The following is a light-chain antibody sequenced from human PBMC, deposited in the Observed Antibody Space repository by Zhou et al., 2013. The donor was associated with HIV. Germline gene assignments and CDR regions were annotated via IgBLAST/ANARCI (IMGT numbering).Light chain of an antibody. CDR1: QSLLHSNGYNY. CDR3: MQARQTPPT. CDR2: LGS. Sequence: EIVMTQSPLSLSVTPGEPASISCRSSQSLLHSNGYNYLDWYLQKPGQSPQLLIYLGSNRASGVTDRFSGSGSGTDFTLKISRVEAEDVGVYYCMQARQTPPTFGQGTKVEIK. J-gene: IGKJ1*01. V-gene: IGKV2-28*01.